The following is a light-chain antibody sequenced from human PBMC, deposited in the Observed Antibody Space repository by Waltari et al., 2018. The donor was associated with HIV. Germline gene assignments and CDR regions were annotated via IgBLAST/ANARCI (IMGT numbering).Light chain of an antibody. Sequence: DIQMTQSPSHLSASVGDRVTITCHASQDISNYLNWYQQKPGKAPKVLIYDASTLETGVPSRFSGSGSGTDFTFTITSLQPEDFATYYCQQHDNFPLTFGGGTKVDIK. CDR1: QDISNY. J-gene: IGKJ4*01. V-gene: IGKV1-33*01. CDR3: QQHDNFPLT. CDR2: DAS.